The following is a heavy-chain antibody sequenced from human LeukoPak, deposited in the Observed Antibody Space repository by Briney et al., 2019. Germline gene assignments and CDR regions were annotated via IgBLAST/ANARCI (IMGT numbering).Heavy chain of an antibody. J-gene: IGHJ4*02. Sequence: ASVKVSCKASGDTFTGYYMHWVRQARGQGLEWMGIINPSGGSTSYAQKFQGRVTMTRDTSISTAYMELSRLRSDDTAVYYCARDRAERWLQWVDYWGQGTLVTVSS. CDR3: ARDRAERWLQWVDY. V-gene: IGHV1-2*02. CDR2: INPSGGST. D-gene: IGHD5-24*01. CDR1: GDTFTGYY.